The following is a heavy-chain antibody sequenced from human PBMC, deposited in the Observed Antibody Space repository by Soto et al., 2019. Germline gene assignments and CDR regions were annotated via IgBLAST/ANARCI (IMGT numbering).Heavy chain of an antibody. V-gene: IGHV4-30-4*01. Sequence: SETLSLTCTVSGGSISSGDYYWSWIRQPPGKGLEWIGYIYYSGSTYYNPSLKSRVTISVDTSKNQFSLKLSSVTAADTAVYYCETISHYEQAYWGQGTLVTVSS. CDR1: GGSISSGDYY. D-gene: IGHD3-22*01. CDR2: IYYSGST. J-gene: IGHJ4*02. CDR3: ETISHYEQAY.